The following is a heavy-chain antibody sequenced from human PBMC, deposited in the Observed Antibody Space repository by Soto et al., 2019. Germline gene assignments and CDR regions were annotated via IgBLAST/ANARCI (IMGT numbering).Heavy chain of an antibody. J-gene: IGHJ4*02. Sequence: PSETLSLTCTVSGGSISSGDYYWSWIRQPPGKGLEWIGYIYYSGSTYYNPSLKSRVTISVDTSKNQFSLKLSSVTAADTAVYYCARDNSGIAAAGPIDYWGQGTLVTVSS. CDR1: GGSISSGDYY. V-gene: IGHV4-30-4*01. CDR2: IYYSGST. CDR3: ARDNSGIAAAGPIDY. D-gene: IGHD6-13*01.